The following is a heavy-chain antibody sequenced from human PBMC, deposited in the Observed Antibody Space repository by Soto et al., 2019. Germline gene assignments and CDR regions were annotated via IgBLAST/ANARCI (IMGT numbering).Heavy chain of an antibody. V-gene: IGHV3-7*01. CDR1: GFTFSSYW. CDR2: IKQDGSEK. J-gene: IGHJ4*02. Sequence: PGGSLRLSCAASGFTFSSYWMSWVRQAPGKGLEWVANIKQDGSEKYYVDSVKGRFTISRDNAKNSLYLQMNSLRAEDTAVYYCARDHRLAAQLGRFDYWGQGTLVTVPS. D-gene: IGHD7-27*01. CDR3: ARDHRLAAQLGRFDY.